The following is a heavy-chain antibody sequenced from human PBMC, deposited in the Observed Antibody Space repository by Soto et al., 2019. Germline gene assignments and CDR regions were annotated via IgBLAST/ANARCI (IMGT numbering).Heavy chain of an antibody. Sequence: EVQLLESGGGLVQPGGSLRLSCEVSGLTFSTYVLSWVRQAPVKGLEWGSVISDSGGHTFYADSVRGRFTISRDNSKNTVSLQMNSLRAEDTAVYYCANHPLGSLPYVDVWGKGTTCTVSS. CDR3: ANHPLGSLPYVDV. CDR1: GLTFSTYV. D-gene: IGHD2-21*02. V-gene: IGHV3-23*01. CDR2: ISDSGGHT. J-gene: IGHJ6*03.